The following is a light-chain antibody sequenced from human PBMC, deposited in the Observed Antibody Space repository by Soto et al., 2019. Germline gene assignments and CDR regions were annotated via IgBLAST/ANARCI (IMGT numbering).Light chain of an antibody. CDR1: QSVSSAY. J-gene: IGKJ5*01. CDR3: QQRSNWPRIT. V-gene: IGKV3D-20*02. CDR2: GVS. Sequence: EIVLTQSPGTLSLSPGERATLSCRASQSVSSAYSAWYQQKPGQAPRLLIYGVSTRATGIADRFSGSGSGTDFTLTISRLEPEDFAVYYCQQRSNWPRITFGQGTRLEIK.